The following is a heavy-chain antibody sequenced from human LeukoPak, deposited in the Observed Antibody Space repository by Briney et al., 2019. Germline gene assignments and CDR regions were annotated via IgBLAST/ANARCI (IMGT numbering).Heavy chain of an antibody. Sequence: PSETLSLTCTVSGGSISSGGYYWSWLRQHPGKGLEWIGYIYYSGSTYYNPSLKSRVTISVDTSKNQFSLKLSSVTAADTAVYYCARVRTTVTTFRFDYWGQGTLVTVSS. CDR2: IYYSGST. D-gene: IGHD4-17*01. V-gene: IGHV4-31*03. CDR3: ARVRTTVTTFRFDY. CDR1: GGSISSGGYY. J-gene: IGHJ4*02.